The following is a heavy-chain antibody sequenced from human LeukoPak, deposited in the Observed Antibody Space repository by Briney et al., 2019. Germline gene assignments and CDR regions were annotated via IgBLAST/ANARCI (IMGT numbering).Heavy chain of an antibody. CDR2: IDGSATST. CDR1: GFTLLSYA. J-gene: IGHJ4*02. V-gene: IGHV3-23*01. Sequence: GGSLRLSCAASGFTLLSYAMTWVRAAPGEGVECVSAIDGSATSTFSAHTVKGRFSISRENSKNTLYLQMYSLRAEDTAIYYCTKDKVSRGYFDYWGQGTLVTVSS. D-gene: IGHD6-6*01. CDR3: TKDKVSRGYFDY.